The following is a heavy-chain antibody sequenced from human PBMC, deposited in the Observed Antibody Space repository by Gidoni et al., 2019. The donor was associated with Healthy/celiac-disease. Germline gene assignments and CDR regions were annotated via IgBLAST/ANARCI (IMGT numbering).Heavy chain of an antibody. CDR3: ARDMGGLRPKVYGMDV. D-gene: IGHD5-12*01. CDR1: GGSISSGGYY. V-gene: IGHV4-31*03. CDR2: IYYSGST. Sequence: ESGPGRVKPSQTLSLTCTVSGGSISSGGYYWSWIRQHPGKGLEWIGYIYYSGSTYYNPSLKSRVTISVDTSKNQFSLKLSSVTAADPAVYYCARDMGGLRPKVYGMDVWGQGTTVTVSS. J-gene: IGHJ6*02.